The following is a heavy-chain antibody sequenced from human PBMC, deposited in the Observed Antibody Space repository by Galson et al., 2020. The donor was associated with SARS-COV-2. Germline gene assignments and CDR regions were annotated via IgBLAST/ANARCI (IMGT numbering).Heavy chain of an antibody. CDR1: GFTFSSYG. Sequence: GGSLRLSCAASGFTFSSYGMHWARQAPGKGLEWVAVIWSEGSNKYYADSVKGRFTISRDNSKNTLYLQMNSLRADDTAVYYCARDLTVEDGMDVGGQETTVTVSS. CDR2: IWSEGSNK. D-gene: IGHD4-17*01. V-gene: IGHV3-33*01. CDR3: ARDLTVEDGMDV. J-gene: IGHJ6*02.